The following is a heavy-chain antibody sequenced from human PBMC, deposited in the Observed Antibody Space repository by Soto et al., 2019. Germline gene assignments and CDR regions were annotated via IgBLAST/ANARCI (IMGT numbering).Heavy chain of an antibody. CDR2: INAGNGNT. V-gene: IGHV1-3*01. CDR1: GYTFTSYA. CDR3: ASSSTSFWYFDL. Sequence: ASVKVSCKASGYTFTSYAMHWVRQAPGQRLEWMGWINAGNGNTKYSQKFQGRVTITRDTSASTAYMELSSLRSEDTAVYYRASSSTSFWYFDLWGRGNLVTVS. J-gene: IGHJ2*01.